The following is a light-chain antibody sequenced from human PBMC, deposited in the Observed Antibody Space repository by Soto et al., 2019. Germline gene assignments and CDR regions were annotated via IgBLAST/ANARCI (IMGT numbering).Light chain of an antibody. J-gene: IGKJ1*01. CDR1: QSVSSN. Sequence: VLTQSPATLSLSXXEXXXXXXRASQSVSSNLAWYQQKPGQAPRLLIYGASNRATGIPDRFSGSGSGTDFTLTISRLEPEDFAVYYCQQYGSSGTFGQGTKVDIK. CDR3: QQYGSSGT. V-gene: IGKV3-20*01. CDR2: GAS.